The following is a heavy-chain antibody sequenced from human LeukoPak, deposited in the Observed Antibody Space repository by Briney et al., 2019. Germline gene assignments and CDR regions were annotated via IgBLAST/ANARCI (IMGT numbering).Heavy chain of an antibody. CDR2: LSESGDST. J-gene: IGHJ4*02. CDR3: ATRPDGDYGYFDY. CDR1: GFPFTNYA. Sequence: PGGSLRLSCAASGFPFTNYAMSWVRQAPGRGLEWVSALSESGDSTYYADSVKGRFIISRDNSKNTLYLQMNSLRAEDTAVYYCATRPDGDYGYFDYWGQGTLVTVSS. V-gene: IGHV3-23*01. D-gene: IGHD4-17*01.